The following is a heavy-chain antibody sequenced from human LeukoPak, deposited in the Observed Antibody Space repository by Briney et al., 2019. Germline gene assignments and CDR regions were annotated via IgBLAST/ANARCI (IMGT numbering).Heavy chain of an antibody. CDR2: IDWDDDK. Sequence: SGPALVKPTQTLTLTCTFSGFSLSTSGMCVSWIRQPPGKALEWLALIDWDDDKYYSTSLKTRLTISKDTSKNQVVLTMTNMDPVDTATYYCAWISQNNYDFDYWGQGTLVTVSS. V-gene: IGHV2-70*01. J-gene: IGHJ4*02. CDR1: GFSLSTSGMC. CDR3: AWISQNNYDFDY. D-gene: IGHD1-1*01.